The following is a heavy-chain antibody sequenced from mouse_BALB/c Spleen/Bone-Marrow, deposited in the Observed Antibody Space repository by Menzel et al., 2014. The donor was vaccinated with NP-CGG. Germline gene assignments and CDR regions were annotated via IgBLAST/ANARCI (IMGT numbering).Heavy chain of an antibody. CDR2: ISYSGSS. V-gene: IGHV3-2*02. J-gene: IGHJ2*01. Sequence: EVQLQQSGPGLVKPSQSLSLTCTVTGYSITSDYAWNWIRQFPGSKLEWMGYISYSGSSSYNPSLESRISITRDTSKTQFFLQLHSVTTEDTATYYCARYDYDVGYFDYWGQGTTLTVSS. CDR3: ARYDYDVGYFDY. CDR1: GYSITSDYA. D-gene: IGHD2-4*01.